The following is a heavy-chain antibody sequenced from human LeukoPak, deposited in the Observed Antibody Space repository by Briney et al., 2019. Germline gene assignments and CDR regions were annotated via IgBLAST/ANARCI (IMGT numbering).Heavy chain of an antibody. D-gene: IGHD6-13*01. V-gene: IGHV3-74*01. CDR2: IKSDGSSS. CDR1: GFTFSNHW. Sequence: GGSLRLSCAASGFTFSNHWMHWVRHAPGKGLVWVSRIKSDGSSSSYADSVKGRFTIPRDNAKNSLYLQMNSLRAEDTALYYCAKAHPSTSIAAAGSYDAFDIWGQGTMVTVSS. CDR3: AKAHPSTSIAAAGSYDAFDI. J-gene: IGHJ3*02.